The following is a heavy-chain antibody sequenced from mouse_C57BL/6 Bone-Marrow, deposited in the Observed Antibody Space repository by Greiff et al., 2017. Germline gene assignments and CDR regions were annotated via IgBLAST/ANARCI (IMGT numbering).Heavy chain of an antibody. D-gene: IGHD1-1*01. CDR2: ISDGGSYT. Sequence: EVKLMESGGGLVKPGGSLKLSCAASGFTFSSYAMSWVRQTPEKRLEWVATISDGGSYTYYPDNVKGRFTISRDNAKNNLYLQMSHLKSEDTAMYYCARVTTVVATRTSWYFDVWGTGTTVTVSS. J-gene: IGHJ1*03. CDR1: GFTFSSYA. CDR3: ARVTTVVATRTSWYFDV. V-gene: IGHV5-4*03.